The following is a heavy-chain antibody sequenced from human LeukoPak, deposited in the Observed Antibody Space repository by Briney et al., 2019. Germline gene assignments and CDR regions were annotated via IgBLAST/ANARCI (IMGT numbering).Heavy chain of an antibody. J-gene: IGHJ4*02. CDR3: AREGVAQLDY. CDR2: ISYDGSNK. D-gene: IGHD3-3*01. CDR1: GFTFSSYA. V-gene: IGHV3-30-3*01. Sequence: PGGFLRLSCAASGFTFSSYAMHWVRQAPGKGLEWVAVISYDGSNKYYADSVKGRFTISRDNSKNTLYLQMNSLRAEDTAVYYCAREGVAQLDYWGQGTLVTVSS.